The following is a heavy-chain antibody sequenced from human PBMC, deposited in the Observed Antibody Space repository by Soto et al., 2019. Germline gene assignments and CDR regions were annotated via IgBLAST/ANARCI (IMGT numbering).Heavy chain of an antibody. Sequence: PSETLSLTCTVSGGSISSYYWSWIRQPPGKGLEWIGYIYYSGSTNYNPSLKSRVTISVDTSKNQFSLKLSSVTAADTAVYYCARGAARAWYYFDYWGQGTLVTVSS. V-gene: IGHV4-59*01. J-gene: IGHJ4*02. CDR1: GGSISSYY. D-gene: IGHD6-6*01. CDR3: ARGAARAWYYFDY. CDR2: IYYSGST.